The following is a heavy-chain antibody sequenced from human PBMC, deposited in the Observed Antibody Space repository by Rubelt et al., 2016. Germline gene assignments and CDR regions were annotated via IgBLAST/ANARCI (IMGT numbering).Heavy chain of an antibody. V-gene: IGHV1-46*01. Sequence: SGAEVKKPGASVKVSCKASGYTFISYNMHWVRQAPRQGPEWMGGISPSGGSTSYAQKFQGRVTMTRDTSTSTVFMELNTLRSEDTAVYYCARDGVGFDYWGQGTLVTVSS. CDR2: ISPSGGST. D-gene: IGHD1-26*01. J-gene: IGHJ4*02. CDR1: GYTFISYN. CDR3: ARDGVGFDY.